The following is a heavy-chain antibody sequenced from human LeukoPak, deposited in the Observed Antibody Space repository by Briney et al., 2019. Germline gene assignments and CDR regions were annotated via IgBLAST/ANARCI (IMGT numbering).Heavy chain of an antibody. CDR3: ARSSWYDIIDY. CDR2: IYTSGST. Sequence: SGTLSLTCTVSGGSISSGSYYWSWIRQPAGKGLEWIGRIYTSGSTSYNPSLKSRVTILVDTSKNQFSLKLSSVTAADTAVYYCARSSWYDIIDYWGQGTLVTVSS. J-gene: IGHJ4*02. V-gene: IGHV4-61*02. D-gene: IGHD6-13*01. CDR1: GGSISSGSYY.